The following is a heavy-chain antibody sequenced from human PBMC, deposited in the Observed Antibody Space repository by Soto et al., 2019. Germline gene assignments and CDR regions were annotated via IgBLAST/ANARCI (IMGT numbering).Heavy chain of an antibody. CDR1: GFTFSDHY. CDR2: TRNKANSYST. D-gene: IGHD3-10*01. V-gene: IGHV3-72*01. CDR3: VRTSHYGSGSWNFDY. Sequence: EVQLVESGGGLVQPGGSLRLSCAASGFTFSDHYMDWVRQAPGKGLEWVGRTRNKANSYSTEYAASVRGRFTNSRDESKNSLYLQMNSLKTEDTAVYYCVRTSHYGSGSWNFDYWGQGTLVTVSS. J-gene: IGHJ4*02.